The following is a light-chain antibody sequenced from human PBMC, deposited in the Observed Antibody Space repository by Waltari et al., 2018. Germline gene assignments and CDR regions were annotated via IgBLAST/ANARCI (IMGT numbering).Light chain of an antibody. CDR1: QSVSSN. Sequence: VMTQSPATLSVSPGERASLSCRASQSVSSNLAWYQQKPGQAPRLLIYGASARATGIPARFSGSGSGTEFTLTISSLQSEDFAVYYCQQYNNWPQTFGQGTKLEIK. J-gene: IGKJ2*01. CDR3: QQYNNWPQT. V-gene: IGKV3-15*01. CDR2: GAS.